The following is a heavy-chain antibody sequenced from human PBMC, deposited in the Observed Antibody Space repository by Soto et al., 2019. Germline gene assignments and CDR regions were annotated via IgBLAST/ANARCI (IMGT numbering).Heavy chain of an antibody. J-gene: IGHJ4*02. CDR2: ISGSGGST. Sequence: LRLSCAASGFTFSSYAMSWVRQAPGKGLEWVSAISGSGGSTYYADSVKGRFTISRDNSKNTLYLQMNSLRAEDTAVYYCAKVSTYYYDSSGYSRDYWGQGTLVTVSS. D-gene: IGHD3-22*01. CDR3: AKVSTYYYDSSGYSRDY. V-gene: IGHV3-23*01. CDR1: GFTFSSYA.